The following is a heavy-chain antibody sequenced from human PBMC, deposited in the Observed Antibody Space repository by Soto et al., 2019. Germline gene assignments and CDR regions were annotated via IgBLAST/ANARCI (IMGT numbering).Heavy chain of an antibody. D-gene: IGHD3-22*01. CDR3: ARDSSSGPPEYYYYGMDV. Sequence: EASVKVSCKASVYTFTSYAMHWVRQAHGQRLEWMGWINAGNGNTKYSQKFQGRVTITRDTSASTAYTELSSLRSEDTAVYYCARDSSSGPPEYYYYGMDVWGQGTTVTVSS. J-gene: IGHJ6*02. V-gene: IGHV1-3*01. CDR2: INAGNGNT. CDR1: VYTFTSYA.